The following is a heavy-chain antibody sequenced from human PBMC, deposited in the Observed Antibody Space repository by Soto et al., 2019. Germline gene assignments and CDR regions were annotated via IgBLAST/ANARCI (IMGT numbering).Heavy chain of an antibody. CDR2: INHSGST. CDR3: AGHYYDILTGYYGMDV. CDR1: GGSFSGYY. D-gene: IGHD3-9*01. V-gene: IGHV4-34*01. J-gene: IGHJ6*02. Sequence: SETLSLTCAVYGGSFSGYYWSWIRQPPGKGLEWIGEINHSGSTNYNPSLKSRVTISVDTSKNQFSLKLSSVTAADTAVYYCAGHYYDILTGYYGMDVWGQGTTVTVSS.